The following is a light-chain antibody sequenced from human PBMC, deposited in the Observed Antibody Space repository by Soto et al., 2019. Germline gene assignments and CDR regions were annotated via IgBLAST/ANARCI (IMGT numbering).Light chain of an antibody. V-gene: IGLV2-14*01. J-gene: IGLJ2*01. CDR2: DVS. CDR3: SSYTSSSPHVL. Sequence: QSALTQPASVSGSAGQSITISCTGTSSDVGGYNYVSWYQQHPGKAPKLMIYDVSNRPSGVSNRFSGSKSGNTASLTISGLQAEDEADYYCSSYTSSSPHVLFGGGTKVTVL. CDR1: SSDVGGYNY.